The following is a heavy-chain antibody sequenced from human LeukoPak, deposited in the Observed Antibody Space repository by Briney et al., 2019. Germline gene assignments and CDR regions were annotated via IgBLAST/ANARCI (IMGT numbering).Heavy chain of an antibody. J-gene: IGHJ4*02. CDR2: IYYSGST. D-gene: IGHD3-22*01. CDR3: ARGDFTLPYYDSSGYYYSSSVDY. V-gene: IGHV4-39*01. CDR1: GVSISSSSYY. Sequence: SETLSLTCTVSGVSISSSSYYWGWIRQPPGKGLEWIGSIYYSGSTYYNPSLKSRVTISVDTSKNQFSLKLSSVTAADTAVYYCARGDFTLPYYDSSGYYYSSSVDYWGQGTLVTVSS.